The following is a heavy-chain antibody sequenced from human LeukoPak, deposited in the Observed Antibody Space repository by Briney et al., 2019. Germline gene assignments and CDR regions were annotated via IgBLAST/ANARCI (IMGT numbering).Heavy chain of an antibody. CDR3: ARGGYDSSGYYLLDY. CDR2: IWYDGSNK. V-gene: IGHV3-33*01. CDR1: GFTFSSYG. Sequence: GGSLRLSCAASGFTFSSYGVHWVRQAPGKGLEWVAVIWYDGSNKYYADSVKGRFTISRDNSKNTLYLQMNGLRAEDTAVYYCARGGYDSSGYYLLDYWGQGTLVTVSS. J-gene: IGHJ4*02. D-gene: IGHD3-22*01.